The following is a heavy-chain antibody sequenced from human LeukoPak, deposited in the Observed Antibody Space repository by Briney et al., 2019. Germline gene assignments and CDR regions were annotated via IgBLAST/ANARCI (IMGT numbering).Heavy chain of an antibody. J-gene: IGHJ4*02. D-gene: IGHD6-19*01. V-gene: IGHV4-59*08. Sequence: SQTLSLTCTVSGGSISSYYWGWIRQPPGRGLEWIGYIYYSGSTNYNPSLKSRVAISIDTSKNQFSLKLSSVTAADTAVYYCASLFSSGWSRFYFDYWGRGTLVTVSS. CDR1: GGSISSYY. CDR3: ASLFSSGWSRFYFDY. CDR2: IYYSGST.